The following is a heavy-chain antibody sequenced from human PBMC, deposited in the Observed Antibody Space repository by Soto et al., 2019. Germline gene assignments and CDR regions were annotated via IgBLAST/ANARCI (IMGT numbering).Heavy chain of an antibody. V-gene: IGHV5-10-1*01. CDR3: ARYGQWLGSRADYYYYYGMDV. CDR2: IDPSDSYT. Sequence: GESLKISCKGSGYSFTSYWISWVRQMPGKGLEWMGRIDPSDSYTNYSPSFQGHVTISADKSISTAYLQWSSLKASDTAMYYCARYGQWLGSRADYYYYYGMDVWGQGTTVTVSS. D-gene: IGHD6-19*01. CDR1: GYSFTSYW. J-gene: IGHJ6*02.